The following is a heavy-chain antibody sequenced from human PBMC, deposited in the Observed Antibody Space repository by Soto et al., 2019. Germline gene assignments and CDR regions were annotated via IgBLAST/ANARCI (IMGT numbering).Heavy chain of an antibody. CDR1: GFTFSSYA. CDR2: ISGSGGST. Sequence: EVQLLESGGGLVQPGGSLRLSCEASGFTFSSYAMSWVRQSPGKGLEWVSAISGSGGSTYYADSVKGRFTISRDNSKNTLYLQMNSLRAEDTAVYYCAKAPRVGGWLLHLDYWGQGTLVTVSS. V-gene: IGHV3-23*01. D-gene: IGHD3-3*01. CDR3: AKAPRVGGWLLHLDY. J-gene: IGHJ4*02.